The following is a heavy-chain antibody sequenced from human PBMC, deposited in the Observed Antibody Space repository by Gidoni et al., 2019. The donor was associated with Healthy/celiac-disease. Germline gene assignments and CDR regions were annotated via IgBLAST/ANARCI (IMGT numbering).Heavy chain of an antibody. CDR2: ISWNSGSI. Sequence: GISWNSGSIGYADSVKGRFTISRDNAKNSLYLQMNSLRAEDTALYYCAKDTGYYDSKDAFDIWGQGTMVTVSS. J-gene: IGHJ3*02. V-gene: IGHV3-9*01. CDR3: AKDTGYYDSKDAFDI. D-gene: IGHD3-22*01.